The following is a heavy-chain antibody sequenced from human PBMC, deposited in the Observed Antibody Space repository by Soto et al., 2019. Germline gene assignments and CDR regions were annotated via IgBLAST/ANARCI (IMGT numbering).Heavy chain of an antibody. V-gene: IGHV1-3*01. CDR3: ERAGWYNWNYNGMDV. D-gene: IGHD1-20*01. Sequence: ASVKVSCKASGYTFTSYAMHWVRQAPGQRLEWMGWINAGNGNTKYSQKFQGRVTITRDTSASTAYMELSSLRSEDTAVYYCERAGWYNWNYNGMDVWGQGTTVTVSS. CDR2: INAGNGNT. J-gene: IGHJ6*02. CDR1: GYTFTSYA.